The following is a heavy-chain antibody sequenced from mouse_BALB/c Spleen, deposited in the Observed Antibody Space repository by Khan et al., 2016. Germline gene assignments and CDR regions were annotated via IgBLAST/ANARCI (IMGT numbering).Heavy chain of an antibody. V-gene: IGHV3-8*02. CDR3: STYEGYFFDY. J-gene: IGHJ2*01. D-gene: IGHD2-3*01. CDR1: GDSITSGY. Sequence: EVQLQESGPSLVKPSQTLSLTCSVTGDSITSGYWNWIRKFPGNKFEYMGYISYSGTTYYNPSLNSRISITRDTSKNQFYLQLYSVTAEDTATYYCSTYEGYFFDYWGQCTTLTVSA. CDR2: ISYSGTT.